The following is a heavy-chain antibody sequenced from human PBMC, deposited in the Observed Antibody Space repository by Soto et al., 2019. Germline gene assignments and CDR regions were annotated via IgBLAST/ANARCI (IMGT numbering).Heavy chain of an antibody. J-gene: IGHJ4*02. D-gene: IGHD3-22*01. V-gene: IGHV3-66*01. CDR2: IYSGGYT. CDR3: AREAIIVIAAPEYYFDY. CDR1: GFDVSNTD. Sequence: EVQLVESGGDLVQRGGSLRLSCAASGFDVSNTDMSWVRQAPGKGLEWVSVIYSGGYTNYADSVKGRFIVSRDSPKNTLYLQMDSLRAVDTAVYYCAREAIIVIAAPEYYFDYWGQGTLVTVSS.